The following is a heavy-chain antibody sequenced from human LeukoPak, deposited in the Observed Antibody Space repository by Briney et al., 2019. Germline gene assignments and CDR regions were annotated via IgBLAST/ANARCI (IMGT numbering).Heavy chain of an antibody. CDR3: ATYCSSTSCSYYYGMDV. V-gene: IGHV4-59*12. Sequence: SETLSLTCTVSGGSISSYYWSWIRQPPGKGLEWIGYIYYSGSTNYNPSLKSRVTISVDTSKNQFSLKLSSVTAADTAVYYCATYCSSTSCSYYYGMDVWGQGTTVTVSS. CDR2: IYYSGST. CDR1: GGSISSYY. J-gene: IGHJ6*02. D-gene: IGHD2-2*01.